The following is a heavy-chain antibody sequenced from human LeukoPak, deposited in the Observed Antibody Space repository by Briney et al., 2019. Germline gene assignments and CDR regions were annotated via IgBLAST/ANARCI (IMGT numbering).Heavy chain of an antibody. V-gene: IGHV3-30*03. CDR1: GFTFSSYG. D-gene: IGHD2-2*01. CDR2: ISYDGSNK. Sequence: PGRSLRLSCAASGFTFSSYGMHWVRQAPGKGLEWVAVISYDGSNKYYADSVKGRFTISRDNSKNTLYLQMNSLRAEDTAVYYCARNLGSCSSTSCYSDFDSWGQGTLVTVSP. CDR3: ARNLGSCSSTSCYSDFDS. J-gene: IGHJ4*02.